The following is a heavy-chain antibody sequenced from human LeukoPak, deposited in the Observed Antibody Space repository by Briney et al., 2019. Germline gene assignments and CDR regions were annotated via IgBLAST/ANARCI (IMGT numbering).Heavy chain of an antibody. V-gene: IGHV3-21*01. Sequence: GGSLRLSCAASGFTFSSYWMSWVRQAPGKGLEWVSSISSSSSYIYYADSVKGRFTISRDNAKNSLYLQMNSLRAEDTAVYYCARDRNDFWSGYPDYWGQGTLVTVSS. CDR3: ARDRNDFWSGYPDY. CDR2: ISSSSSYI. CDR1: GFTFSSYW. D-gene: IGHD3-3*01. J-gene: IGHJ4*02.